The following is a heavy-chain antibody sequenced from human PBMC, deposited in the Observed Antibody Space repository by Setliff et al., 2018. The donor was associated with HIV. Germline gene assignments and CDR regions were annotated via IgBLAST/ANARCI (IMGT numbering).Heavy chain of an antibody. CDR1: GFSFSTYS. J-gene: IGHJ4*02. Sequence: GGSLRLSCAASGFSFSTYSMNWVRQAPGKGLEWVSSISTSGTYIFYADSLRGRFTISRDNAKNLLSLQMNSLRAEDTAVNYCARGGYSSGLEYWGQGTLVTVSS. CDR3: ARGGYSSGLEY. D-gene: IGHD6-19*01. V-gene: IGHV3-21*01. CDR2: ISTSGTYI.